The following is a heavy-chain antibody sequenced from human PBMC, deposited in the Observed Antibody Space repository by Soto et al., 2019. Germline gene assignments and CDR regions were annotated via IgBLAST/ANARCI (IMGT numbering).Heavy chain of an antibody. J-gene: IGHJ4*01. CDR1: GYTFTSYG. CDR3: TRDSVLWSIDY. CDR2: ISAHNGNT. D-gene: IGHD2-2*01. V-gene: IGHV1-18*01. Sequence: ASVKVSCKSSGYTFTSYGITCVRQAPGQGLEWMGWISAHNGNTNYAQNLQGRVTMTTDTSTSTAYMELRSLRSDDTAVYYCTRDSVLWSIDYWGHGTLVTVSS.